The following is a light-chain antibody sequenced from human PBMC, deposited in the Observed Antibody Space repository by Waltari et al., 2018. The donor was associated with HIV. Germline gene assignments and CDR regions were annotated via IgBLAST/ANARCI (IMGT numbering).Light chain of an antibody. J-gene: IGLJ1*01. V-gene: IGLV1-47*01. CDR2: RNN. CDR3: AAWDDSLLYV. Sequence: QSVLTQPPSASGTPGQRVTIPCSGSSSNIGRNYVYWYQQLPGTAPKHLIYRNNPRPSGVPDRFSGSKSGTSASLAISGVRSEDEADYYCAAWDDSLLYVFGTGTKVTVL. CDR1: SSNIGRNY.